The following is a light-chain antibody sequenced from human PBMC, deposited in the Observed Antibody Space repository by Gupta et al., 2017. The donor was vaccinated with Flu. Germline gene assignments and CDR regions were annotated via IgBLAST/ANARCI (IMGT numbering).Light chain of an antibody. CDR1: SNDVGGSNR. CDR2: DVT. Sequence: QSAPTQPRPVSGSPGPSVTISCSGSSNDVGGSNRVSWYQQRPGKAPKLILYDVTERPSGVPDRFSGSKSGNTASLTISGLQDDDEDDYYCSSHAGRVTWVFGTGTTVTVL. V-gene: IGLV2-11*01. J-gene: IGLJ1*01. CDR3: SSHAGRVTWV.